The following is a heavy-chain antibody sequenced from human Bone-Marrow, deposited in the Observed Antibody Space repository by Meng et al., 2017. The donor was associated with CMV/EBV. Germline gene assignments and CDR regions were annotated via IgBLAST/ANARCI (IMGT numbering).Heavy chain of an antibody. CDR2: ISSSSSYI. V-gene: IGHV3-21*01. D-gene: IGHD6-13*01. J-gene: IGHJ4*02. CDR1: GFTFSTSS. CDR3: ARVGGIREFDY. Sequence: GESLKISCAASGFTFSTSSMNWVRQAPGKGLEWVSSISSSSSYIYYADSVKGRFTISRDNAKNSLYLQMNSLRAEDTAVYYCARVGGIREFDYWGQGTLVTVSS.